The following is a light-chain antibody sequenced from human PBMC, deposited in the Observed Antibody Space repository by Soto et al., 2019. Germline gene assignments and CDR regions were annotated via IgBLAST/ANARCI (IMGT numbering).Light chain of an antibody. V-gene: IGKV3-15*01. Sequence: EIVMTQSPATRSVSPGERATLSCRASQNVRSNLAWYQQKPGQAPRLLIYGASTRATGIPARFSGSGSGTEFTLTISSLQSEEFAVYYCQQYHDWPLTFGGGTKVEIK. CDR1: QNVRSN. CDR3: QQYHDWPLT. CDR2: GAS. J-gene: IGKJ4*01.